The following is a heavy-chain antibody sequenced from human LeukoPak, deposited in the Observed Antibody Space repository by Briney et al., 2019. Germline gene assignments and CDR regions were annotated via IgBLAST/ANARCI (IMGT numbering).Heavy chain of an antibody. CDR2: IYYSGST. D-gene: IGHD6-13*01. J-gene: IGHJ2*01. Sequence: SETLSLTCTVSGGSISSGDYYWSWIRQPPGKGLEWIGYIYYSGSTYYNPSLKSRVTISVDTSKNQFSLKLSSVTAADTAVYYCARRSIAAAPYWYFDLWGRGTLVTVSS. CDR3: ARRSIAAAPYWYFDL. V-gene: IGHV4-30-4*01. CDR1: GGSISSGDYY.